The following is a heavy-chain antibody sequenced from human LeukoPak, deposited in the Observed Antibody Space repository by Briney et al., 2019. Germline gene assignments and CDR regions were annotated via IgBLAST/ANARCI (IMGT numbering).Heavy chain of an antibody. Sequence: SETLSLTCTVSGGSISSGGYYWSWIRQHPGKGLEWIGYIYYSGSTYYNPSLKSRVTKSVDTSKNQFSLKLSSVTAADTAVYYCARVDTAMVRSHYYYYYMDVWGKGTTVTVSS. CDR2: IYYSGST. D-gene: IGHD5-18*01. CDR1: GGSISSGGYY. J-gene: IGHJ6*03. V-gene: IGHV4-31*03. CDR3: ARVDTAMVRSHYYYYYMDV.